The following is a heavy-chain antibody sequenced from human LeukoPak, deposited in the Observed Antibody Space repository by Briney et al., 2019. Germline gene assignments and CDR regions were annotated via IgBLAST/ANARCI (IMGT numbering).Heavy chain of an antibody. CDR3: AKGKRKWLVTDFDY. CDR1: GFTFSSYA. D-gene: IGHD6-19*01. Sequence: GGSLRLSCAASGFTFSSYAMSWVRQAPGKGLEWVSGISGSGDSTYYADSVKGRFTISRDNSKNTLYLQMNSLRAEDTAVYYCAKGKRKWLVTDFDYWGQGTLVTVSS. V-gene: IGHV3-23*01. J-gene: IGHJ4*02. CDR2: ISGSGDST.